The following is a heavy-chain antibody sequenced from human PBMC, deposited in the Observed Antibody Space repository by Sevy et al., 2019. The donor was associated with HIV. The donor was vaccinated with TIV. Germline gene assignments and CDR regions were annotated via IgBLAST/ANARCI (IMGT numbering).Heavy chain of an antibody. CDR2: IIPILGIA. V-gene: IGHV1-69*10. D-gene: IGHD6-13*01. Sequence: ASVKVSCKASGGTFSSYAISWVRQAPGQGLEWMGGIIPILGIANYAQKFQGRVTITADKSTSTAYMELSSLRSEDTAVYYCARNLHRDYSSSGINYYYMDVWGKGTTVTVSS. CDR3: ARNLHRDYSSSGINYYYMDV. CDR1: GGTFSSYA. J-gene: IGHJ6*03.